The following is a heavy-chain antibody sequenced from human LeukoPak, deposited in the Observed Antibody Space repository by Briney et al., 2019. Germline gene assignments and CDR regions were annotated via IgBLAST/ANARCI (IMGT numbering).Heavy chain of an antibody. D-gene: IGHD3-22*01. CDR1: GFTFSSYG. CDR2: IRYDGSNK. V-gene: IGHV3-30*02. Sequence: GGSLRLSCAASGFTFSSYGMHWVRQAPGKGLEWVAFIRYDGSNKYYADPVKGRFTISRDNSKNTLYLQMNSLRAEDTAVYYCAKVRHYYDSSGYHPHFDYWGQGTLVTVSS. CDR3: AKVRHYYDSSGYHPHFDY. J-gene: IGHJ4*02.